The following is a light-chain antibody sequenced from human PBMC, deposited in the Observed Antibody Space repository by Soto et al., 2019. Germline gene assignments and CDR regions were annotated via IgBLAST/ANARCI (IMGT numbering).Light chain of an antibody. J-gene: IGKJ2*01. CDR2: AAS. V-gene: IGKV1-39*01. Sequence: DIQMTQSPSSLSASVGDRVTITCRASQGISTYLVWYQQRQGRAPKLLIYAASSLLSGVPSRFSGSGSGTDFTLTISSLQPEDFATYYCQQSSRTPYTFGQGTKLETK. CDR3: QQSSRTPYT. CDR1: QGISTY.